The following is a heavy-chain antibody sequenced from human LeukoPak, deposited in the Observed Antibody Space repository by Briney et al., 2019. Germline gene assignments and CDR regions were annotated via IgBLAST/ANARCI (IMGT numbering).Heavy chain of an antibody. V-gene: IGHV4-31*03. CDR2: IYYSGST. CDR1: GGSISSGGYY. J-gene: IGHJ4*02. Sequence: SETLSLTCTVSGGSISSGGYYWSWIRQHPGKGLEWIGYIYYSGSTYYNPSLKSRVTISVDTSKNQFSLKLSSVTAADTAVYYCAREYYYDSSGYDYWGQGTLVTVSS. D-gene: IGHD3-22*01. CDR3: AREYYYDSSGYDY.